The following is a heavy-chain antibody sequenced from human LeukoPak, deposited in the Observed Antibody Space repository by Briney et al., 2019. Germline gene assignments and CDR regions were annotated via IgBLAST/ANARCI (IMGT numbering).Heavy chain of an antibody. CDR2: IKQDGSEK. D-gene: IGHD6-6*01. J-gene: IGHJ4*02. CDR1: GFTFSSYW. CDR3: ARVIDVAAAPAYFDY. Sequence: PGGSLRLSCAASGFTFSSYWMSWVRQAPGKGLEWVANIKQDGSEKYYVDSVKGRFTISRDNAKNSLYLQMNSLRVEDTAVYYCARVIDVAAAPAYFDYWGQGTLLTVS. V-gene: IGHV3-7*01.